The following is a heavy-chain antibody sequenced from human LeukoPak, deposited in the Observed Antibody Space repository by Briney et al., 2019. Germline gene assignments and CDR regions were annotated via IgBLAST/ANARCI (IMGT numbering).Heavy chain of an antibody. Sequence: PSETLSLTCAVYGGSFSGYYWSWIRQPPGKGLEWIGEINHSGSTNYNPSLKSRVTISVDTSKNQFSLKLSSVTAADTAVYYCARDDSNYSYYYYGMDVWGQGTTVTVSS. CDR3: ARDDSNYSYYYYGMDV. V-gene: IGHV4-34*01. CDR1: GGSFSGYY. J-gene: IGHJ6*02. D-gene: IGHD4-4*01. CDR2: INHSGST.